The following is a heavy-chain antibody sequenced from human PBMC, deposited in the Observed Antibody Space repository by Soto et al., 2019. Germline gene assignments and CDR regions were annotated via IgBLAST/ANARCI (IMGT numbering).Heavy chain of an antibody. CDR1: GFTFSSYG. V-gene: IGHV3-33*01. J-gene: IGHJ6*02. D-gene: IGHD6-13*01. Sequence: PGGSLRLSCAASGFTFSSYGMHWVRQAPGKGLEWVAVIWYDGSNKYYADSVKGRFTISRDNSKNTLYLQMNSLRAEDTAVYYCARVVAAATVYGMDVWGQGTTVTVSS. CDR3: ARVVAAATVYGMDV. CDR2: IWYDGSNK.